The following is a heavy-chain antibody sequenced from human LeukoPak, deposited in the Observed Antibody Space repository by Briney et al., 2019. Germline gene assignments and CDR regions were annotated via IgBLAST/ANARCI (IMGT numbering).Heavy chain of an antibody. Sequence: GGSLRLSCAASGFTFSSYAMSWVRQAPGKGLEWLSAISGGGGMTYYADSVKGRFTISRDNSKNTLYLHMNSLRAEDTAVYYCAKDVWRDFCFDSGARGTRVTVSS. CDR3: AKDVWRDFCFDS. J-gene: IGHJ4*02. CDR1: GFTFSSYA. D-gene: IGHD3-3*01. CDR2: ISGGGGMT. V-gene: IGHV3-23*01.